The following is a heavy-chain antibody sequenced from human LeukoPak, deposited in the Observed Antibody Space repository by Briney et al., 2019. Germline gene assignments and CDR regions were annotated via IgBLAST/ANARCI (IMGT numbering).Heavy chain of an antibody. V-gene: IGHV1-69*05. D-gene: IGHD2-2*03. J-gene: IGHJ3*02. Sequence: GASVKASCKASGGTFSSYAISWVRQAPGQGLEWMGGIIPIFGTANYAQKCQGRVTITTDESTSTAYMELSSLRSEDTAVYYCASMDIVVVPAAMSAFDIWGQGTMVTVSS. CDR1: GGTFSSYA. CDR2: IIPIFGTA. CDR3: ASMDIVVVPAAMSAFDI.